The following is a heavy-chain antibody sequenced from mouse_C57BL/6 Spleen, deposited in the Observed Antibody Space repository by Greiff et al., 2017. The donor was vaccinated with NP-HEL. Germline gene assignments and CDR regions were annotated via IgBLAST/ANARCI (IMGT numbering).Heavy chain of an antibody. CDR1: GYSITSGYY. CDR3: ARGGYDDYFDY. D-gene: IGHD2-2*01. J-gene: IGHJ2*01. CDR2: ISYDGSN. V-gene: IGHV3-6*01. Sequence: DVQLQESGPGLVKPSQSLSLTCSVTGYSITSGYYWNWIRQFPGNKLEWMGYISYDGSNNYNPSLKNRISITRDTSKNQFFLKLNSVTTEDTATYYCARGGYDDYFDYWGQGTTLTVSS.